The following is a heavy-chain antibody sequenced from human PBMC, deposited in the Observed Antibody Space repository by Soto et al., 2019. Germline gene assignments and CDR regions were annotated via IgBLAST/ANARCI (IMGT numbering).Heavy chain of an antibody. Sequence: PGGSLRLSCTASGFTFSKAWMSWVRQAPGKGLDWVGRIKSMTDGGTTDHAAPVKGRFAISRDDLKNTLYLQMNTLKTEDTAVYYCTTVPLWGHSYYGMDVWGQGTTVTVSS. V-gene: IGHV3-15*01. CDR1: GFTFSKAW. J-gene: IGHJ6*02. D-gene: IGHD3-16*01. CDR3: TTVPLWGHSYYGMDV. CDR2: IKSMTDGGTT.